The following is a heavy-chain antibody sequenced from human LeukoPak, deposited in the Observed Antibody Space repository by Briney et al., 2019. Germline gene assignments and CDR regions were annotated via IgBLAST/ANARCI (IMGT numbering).Heavy chain of an antibody. V-gene: IGHV3-23*01. J-gene: IGHJ6*03. D-gene: IGHD1-26*01. Sequence: GGSLRLSCAASGFTFSSYAMSWVHQAPGKGLEWVSAISGSGGSTYYADSVKGRFTISGDNSKNTLYLQMNSLRAEDTAVYYCAKDRKVGATAPRYYYMDVWGKGTTVTVSS. CDR2: ISGSGGST. CDR1: GFTFSSYA. CDR3: AKDRKVGATAPRYYYMDV.